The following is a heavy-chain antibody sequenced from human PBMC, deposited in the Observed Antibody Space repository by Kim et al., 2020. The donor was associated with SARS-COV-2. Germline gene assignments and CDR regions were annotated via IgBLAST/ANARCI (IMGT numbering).Heavy chain of an antibody. D-gene: IGHD3-16*01. J-gene: IGHJ5*02. V-gene: IGHV3-30*02. Sequence: YADSVKGRFTISRDNSKSTLYLQVNSLRAEDTAVYYCAKDQWGGFWFDPWGQGTLVTVSS. CDR3: AKDQWGGFWFDP.